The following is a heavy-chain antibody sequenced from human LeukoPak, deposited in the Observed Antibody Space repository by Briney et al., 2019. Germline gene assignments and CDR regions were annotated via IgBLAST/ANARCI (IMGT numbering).Heavy chain of an antibody. J-gene: IGHJ4*02. CDR1: GGSVSSGSYY. D-gene: IGHD1-1*01. V-gene: IGHV4-61*01. Sequence: PSETPSLTCTVSGGSVSSGSYYWSWIRQPPGKGLEWIGYIYYSGSTNYNPSLKSRVTISVDTSKNQFSLKLSSVTAADTAVYYCARSGQVRRRYGTFDYWGQGTLVTVSS. CDR2: IYYSGST. CDR3: ARSGQVRRRYGTFDY.